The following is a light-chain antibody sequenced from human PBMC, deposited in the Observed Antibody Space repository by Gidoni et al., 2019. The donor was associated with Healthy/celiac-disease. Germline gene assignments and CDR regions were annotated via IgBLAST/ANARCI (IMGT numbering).Light chain of an antibody. Sequence: QSPLPQPASVAGSPGQSTTISCTGTSSDGGSYNLVSWYQQHPGKAPKLIIYEGSKRPSGAYNRSACSKSGNTASLTTSVLQAEDEADYYCCSYAGSSTPVVFGGGTKLTVL. CDR2: EGS. CDR3: CSYAGSSTPVV. V-gene: IGLV2-23*01. J-gene: IGLJ2*01. CDR1: SSDGGSYNL.